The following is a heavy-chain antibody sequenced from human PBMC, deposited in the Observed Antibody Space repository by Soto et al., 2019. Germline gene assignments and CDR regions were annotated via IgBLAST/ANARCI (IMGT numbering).Heavy chain of an antibody. CDR2: IFHSGTT. J-gene: IGHJ4*02. D-gene: IGHD3-10*01. CDR1: GYSISSGYQ. Sequence: SETLSLTCAVSGYSISSGYQWGWIRQPPGKGLEWIGNIFHSGTTSYNPSLKSRVTVSVDTSKNQISLNLTSVTAADTAIYYCARDFFGNHYFDFWGQGILVTVSS. CDR3: ARDFFGNHYFDF. V-gene: IGHV4-38-2*02.